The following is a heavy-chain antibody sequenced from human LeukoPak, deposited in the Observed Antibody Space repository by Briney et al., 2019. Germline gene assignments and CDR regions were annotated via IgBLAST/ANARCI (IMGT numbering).Heavy chain of an antibody. J-gene: IGHJ4*02. CDR1: GYNFTSYW. CDR3: ATLIDYGGNQYYFDY. D-gene: IGHD4-23*01. Sequence: GESLKISCKGSGYNFTSYWIGWVRPMPGKGLEWMGIIYAGDSDTRYSPSLQGQVTISADKSISTAYLQWSSLKASDTAMYYCATLIDYGGNQYYFDYWGQGTLVTVSS. CDR2: IYAGDSDT. V-gene: IGHV5-51*01.